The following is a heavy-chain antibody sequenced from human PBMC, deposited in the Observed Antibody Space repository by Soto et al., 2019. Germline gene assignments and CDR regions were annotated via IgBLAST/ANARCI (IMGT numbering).Heavy chain of an antibody. CDR3: ARDLVGLTHFDY. V-gene: IGHV4-59*01. CDR1: GDSLSTYY. CDR2: IYYIGRT. Sequence: PSEPLSLTCTVSGDSLSTYYWNWIRQPVGKGLEWIGYIYYIGRTNYNPSLRSRVTISIDTSKNQISLNLDSVTAADTGVYYCARDLVGLTHFDYWGQG. D-gene: IGHD1-26*01. J-gene: IGHJ4*02.